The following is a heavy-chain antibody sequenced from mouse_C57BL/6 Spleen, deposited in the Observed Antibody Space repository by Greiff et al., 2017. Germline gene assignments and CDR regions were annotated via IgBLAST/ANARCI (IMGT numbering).Heavy chain of an antibody. J-gene: IGHJ2*01. D-gene: IGHD2-4*01. CDR3: ARGNYEYDAGAAY. V-gene: IGHV1-42*01. CDR2: INPSTGGT. Sequence: VQLQQSGPELVKPGASVKISCKASGYSFTGYYMNWVKQSPEKSLEWIGEINPSTGGTTYNQKFKAKATLTVDKSTSTAYMQLKSLTSEDSAVYYCARGNYEYDAGAAYWGQGTTLTVSS. CDR1: GYSFTGYY.